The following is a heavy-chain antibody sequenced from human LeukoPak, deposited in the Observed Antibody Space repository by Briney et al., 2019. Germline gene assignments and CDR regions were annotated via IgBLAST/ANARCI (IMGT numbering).Heavy chain of an antibody. V-gene: IGHV3-48*04. Sequence: PSETLSLTCIVSGGSISSSIYYWAWVRQPPGKGLEWVSYISSSSSTIYYADSVKGRFTISRDNAKNSLYLQMNSLRAEDTAVYYCASNYVWGSYRYAGNDYWGQGTLVTVSS. CDR3: ASNYVWGSYRYAGNDY. D-gene: IGHD3-16*02. CDR1: GGSISSSIYY. CDR2: ISSSSSTI. J-gene: IGHJ4*02.